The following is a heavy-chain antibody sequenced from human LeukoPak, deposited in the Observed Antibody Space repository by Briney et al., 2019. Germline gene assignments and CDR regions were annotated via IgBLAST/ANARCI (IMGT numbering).Heavy chain of an antibody. CDR1: GFTFSSYG. J-gene: IGHJ5*02. D-gene: IGHD1-1*01. CDR3: ARGANEGWFDP. V-gene: IGHV3-33*01. Sequence: GGSLRLSCAASGFTFSSYGMHWVRQAPGKGLEWVAVIWYDGSNKYYADSVKGRFTISRDNSKNTLYLQMNSLRAEDTAVYYCARGANEGWFDPWGQGTLVTVSS. CDR2: IWYDGSNK.